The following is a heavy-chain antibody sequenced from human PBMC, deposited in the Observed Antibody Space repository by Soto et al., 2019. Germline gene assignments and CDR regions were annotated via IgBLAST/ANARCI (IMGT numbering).Heavy chain of an antibody. CDR3: ANEYEYSSCWERVDY. J-gene: IGHJ4*02. CDR1: GFTFSSYA. Sequence: EVQLLESGGGLVQPGGSLRLSCAASGFTFSSYAMSWVRQAPGKGLEWVSAISGSGGSTYYADSVKGQFTISRDNSKNTLSLQMNSLRAEDTAVYYCANEYEYSSCWERVDYWGQGTLVTVSS. V-gene: IGHV3-23*01. D-gene: IGHD6-19*01. CDR2: ISGSGGST.